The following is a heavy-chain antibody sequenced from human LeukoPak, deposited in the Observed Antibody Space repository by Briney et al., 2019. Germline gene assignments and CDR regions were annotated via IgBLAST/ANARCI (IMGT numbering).Heavy chain of an antibody. CDR2: IYYSGST. J-gene: IGHJ4*02. Sequence: SETLYLTCTVSGGSISSYYWSWIRQPPGKGLEWIGDIYYSGSTNYNPSLKSRVTISVDTSKNQFSLKLSSVTAADTAVYYCARGEGRSGWYFSVYWGQGTLVTVSS. D-gene: IGHD6-19*01. CDR3: ARGEGRSGWYFSVY. CDR1: GGSISSYY. V-gene: IGHV4-59*01.